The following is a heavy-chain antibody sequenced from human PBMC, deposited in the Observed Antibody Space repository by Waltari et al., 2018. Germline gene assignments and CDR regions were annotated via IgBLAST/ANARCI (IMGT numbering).Heavy chain of an antibody. D-gene: IGHD5-12*01. J-gene: IGHJ4*02. CDR3: ARVGTWGGYERGLEFDY. Sequence: QVQLVQSGAEVKKPGATVKVSCKASGYTFTSYDINWVRQATGHGLEWMGWMNPNSGNTGYAQKVPARVKITADEATSAACMGLCSRGSEDTAVYYCARVGTWGGYERGLEFDYWGQRTLVTVSS. CDR2: MNPNSGNT. CDR1: GYTFTSYD. V-gene: IGHV1-8*01.